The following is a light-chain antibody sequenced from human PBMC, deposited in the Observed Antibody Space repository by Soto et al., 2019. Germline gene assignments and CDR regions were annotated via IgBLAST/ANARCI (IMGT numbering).Light chain of an antibody. Sequence: DIQMTQSPSSLSTSVGDKVTITCRASQSISKYLNWYQQKPGKAPKLLISVASSLQSEVPSRFSGDGSATDFTLSISSLQPEDSATYYCQQSFTTPCTFGPGTKVDVK. CDR3: QQSFTTPCT. J-gene: IGKJ3*01. CDR1: QSISKY. CDR2: VAS. V-gene: IGKV1-39*01.